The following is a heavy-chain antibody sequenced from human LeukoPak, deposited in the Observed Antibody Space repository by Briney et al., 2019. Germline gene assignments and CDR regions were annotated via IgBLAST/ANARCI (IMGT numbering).Heavy chain of an antibody. D-gene: IGHD3-10*01. CDR3: AREDTMVRGVIQGFDY. V-gene: IGHV1-2*02. CDR2: INPNSGGT. J-gene: IGHJ4*02. Sequence: ASVKVSCKASGYTFTGYYMHWVRQAPGQGLEWMGWINPNSGGTNYAQKFQGRVTMTRDTSISTAYMELSRLSSDDTAVYYCAREDTMVRGVIQGFDYWGQGTLVTVSS. CDR1: GYTFTGYY.